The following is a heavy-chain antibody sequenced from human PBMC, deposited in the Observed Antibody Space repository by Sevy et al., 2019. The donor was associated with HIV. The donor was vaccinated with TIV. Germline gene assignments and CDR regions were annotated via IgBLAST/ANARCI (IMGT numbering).Heavy chain of an antibody. CDR2: IKEDGSDK. V-gene: IGHV3-7*03. J-gene: IGHJ3*02. CDR3: ARDKNHYDRSVYYDAFDI. D-gene: IGHD3-22*01. CDR1: GFTLSSFW. Sequence: GGCLRLSCAASGFTLSSFWMTWVRQAPGKGLEWVANIKEDGSDKNYLYSVKGRFTISRDNAKNSLYLQMNILRAEDTAVYYCARDKNHYDRSVYYDAFDIWGQGTMVTVSS.